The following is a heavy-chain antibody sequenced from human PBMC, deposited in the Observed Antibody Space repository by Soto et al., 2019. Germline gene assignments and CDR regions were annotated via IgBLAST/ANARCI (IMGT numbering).Heavy chain of an antibody. CDR3: ARSPPGGYHYYYGMDV. CDR2: IGTAGDT. J-gene: IGHJ6*02. Sequence: GGAVRRSCEACGLKFSSYDMQWVRQEKGKGLEWVSAIGTAGDTYYPGSVKGRFTISRENAKNSLYLQMNSLRAGDTAVYYCARSPPGGYHYYYGMDVWGQGTTVTVSS. V-gene: IGHV3-13*04. CDR1: GLKFSSYD. D-gene: IGHD3-22*01.